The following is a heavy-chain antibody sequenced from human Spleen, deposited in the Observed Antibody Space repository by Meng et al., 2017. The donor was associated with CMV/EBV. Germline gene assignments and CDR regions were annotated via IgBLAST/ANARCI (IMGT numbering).Heavy chain of an antibody. J-gene: IGHJ4*02. D-gene: IGHD7-27*01. CDR3: ARDLWGSEDY. V-gene: IGHV3-7*01. CDR2: IEADGSLQ. Sequence: GGSLRLSCEASGFTFTSHGMSWVRQAPGKGLEWVASIEADGSLQHYVDSVRGRFIISRDDAKNSLYLQMNSLRTDDTAVYHCARDLWGSEDYWGQGALVTVSS. CDR1: GFTFTSHG.